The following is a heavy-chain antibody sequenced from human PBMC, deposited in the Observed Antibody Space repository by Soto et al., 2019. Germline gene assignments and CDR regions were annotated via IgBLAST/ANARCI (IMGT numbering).Heavy chain of an antibody. V-gene: IGHV1-69*05. CDR3: ARSPRPTGTTLYYFDS. Sequence: SVKVSCKASGGTFSSYAISWVRQAPGQGLEWMGGIIPIFGTANYAQKFKGRVRMTRDTFTSTVFMELSSLRSEDTAVYYCARSPRPTGTTLYYFDSWGQRTLVTVSS. J-gene: IGHJ4*02. CDR2: IIPIFGTA. D-gene: IGHD1-1*01. CDR1: GGTFSSYA.